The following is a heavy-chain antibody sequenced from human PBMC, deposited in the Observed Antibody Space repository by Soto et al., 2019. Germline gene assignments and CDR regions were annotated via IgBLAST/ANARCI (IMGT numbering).Heavy chain of an antibody. CDR1: GGTFSSYA. Sequence: SVKVSCKASGGTFSSYAISWVRQAPGQGLEWMGGIIPIFGTANYAQKFQGRVTITADESTSTAYMELSSLRSEDTAVYYCAGNKIGYCSSTSCYRAYYYYGMDVWGQGTTVTVSS. CDR2: IIPIFGTA. J-gene: IGHJ6*02. CDR3: AGNKIGYCSSTSCYRAYYYYGMDV. V-gene: IGHV1-69*13. D-gene: IGHD2-2*01.